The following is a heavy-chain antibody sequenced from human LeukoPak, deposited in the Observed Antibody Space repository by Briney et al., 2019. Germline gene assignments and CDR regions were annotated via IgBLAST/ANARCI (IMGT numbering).Heavy chain of an antibody. Sequence: ASVKVSCKVSGYTLTELSMHWVRQAPGKGLEWMGGFDPEDGEAIYAQKFQGRVTMTTDTSTSTAYMELRSLRSDDTAVYYCARDQFDGYYYDSSGYYYFDYWGQGTLVTVSS. CDR3: ARDQFDGYYYDSSGYYYFDY. CDR1: GYTLTELS. CDR2: FDPEDGEA. D-gene: IGHD3-22*01. J-gene: IGHJ4*02. V-gene: IGHV1-24*01.